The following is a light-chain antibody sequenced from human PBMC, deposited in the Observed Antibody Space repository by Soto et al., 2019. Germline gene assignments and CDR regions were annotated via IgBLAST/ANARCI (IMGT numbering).Light chain of an antibody. J-gene: IGLJ2*01. CDR3: ALWDDTLRGVV. CDR1: SSNIGSNF. V-gene: IGLV1-47*01. Sequence: QSVPTQPPSASGTPGQRVTISCSGSSSNIGSNFLSWYQHLPGTAPKLLIYRDSQWPSGVPDRFSASKSVTSASLAISGLRSEDEGDYYCALWDDTLRGVVFGGGTKLTVL. CDR2: RDS.